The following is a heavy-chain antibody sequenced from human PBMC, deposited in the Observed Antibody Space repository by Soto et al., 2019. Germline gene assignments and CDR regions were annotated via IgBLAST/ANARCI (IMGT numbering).Heavy chain of an antibody. J-gene: IGHJ3*02. CDR3: ARGVGGQWLLPTGAFDI. CDR1: GYTFTCYY. V-gene: IGHV1-2*04. Sequence: ASVKVSCKASGYTFTCYYMHGVRQAPGQGLEWMGWINPNSGGTNYAQKFQGWVTMTRDTSISTAYMELSRLRSDDTAVYYCARGVGGQWLLPTGAFDIWGQGTMVTVSS. D-gene: IGHD6-19*01. CDR2: INPNSGGT.